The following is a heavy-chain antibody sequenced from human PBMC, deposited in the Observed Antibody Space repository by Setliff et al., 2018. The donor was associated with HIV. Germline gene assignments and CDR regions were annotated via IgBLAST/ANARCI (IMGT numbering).Heavy chain of an antibody. Sequence: GESLRLSCAASGFTFSNYAMNWVRQAPGKGLEWVSTISGSGGLTFYADSVKGRFTISRDNSKNTLYLQMNSLRAEDTVVYYCAKGHYSSGDSKQNGFDMWGQGTMVTVSS. V-gene: IGHV3-23*01. D-gene: IGHD3-22*01. CDR1: GFTFSNYA. J-gene: IGHJ3*02. CDR2: ISGSGGLT. CDR3: AKGHYSSGDSKQNGFDM.